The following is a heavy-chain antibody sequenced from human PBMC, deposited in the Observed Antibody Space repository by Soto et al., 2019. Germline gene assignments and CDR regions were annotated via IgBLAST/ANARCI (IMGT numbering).Heavy chain of an antibody. J-gene: IGHJ6*02. CDR3: ARDRYYYDSSGYRKINYYYGMDV. V-gene: IGHV4-61*01. D-gene: IGHD3-22*01. CDR1: GGSVSSGSYY. Sequence: PSETLSLTCTVSGGSVSSGSYYWSWIRQPPGKGLEWIGYIYYSGSTNYNPSLKSRVTISVDTSKNQFSLKLSSVTAADTAVYYCARDRYYYDSSGYRKINYYYGMDVWGQGTTVTVSS. CDR2: IYYSGST.